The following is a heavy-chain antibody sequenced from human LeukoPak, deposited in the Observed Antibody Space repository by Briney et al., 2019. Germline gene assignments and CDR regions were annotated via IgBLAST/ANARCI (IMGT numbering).Heavy chain of an antibody. CDR3: ARGRGSSYSGSYYFDY. V-gene: IGHV1-2*02. CDR2: INPNSGGT. Sequence: GASVKVSCKASGYTFTGYYMHWVRQAPGQGLEWMGWINPNSGGTNYAQKFQGRVTMTRDTSISTAYMELSRLRSDDTAVYYCARGRGSSYSGSYYFDYWGQGTLVTVSS. D-gene: IGHD1-26*01. CDR1: GYTFTGYY. J-gene: IGHJ4*02.